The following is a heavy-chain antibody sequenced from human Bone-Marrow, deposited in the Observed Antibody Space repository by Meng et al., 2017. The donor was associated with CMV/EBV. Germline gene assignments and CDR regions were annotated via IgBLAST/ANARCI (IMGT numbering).Heavy chain of an antibody. Sequence: GESLKISCAASGFTFSSYWMHWVRQAPGKGLVWVSRINSDGSSTSYADSVKGRFTISRDNAKNTLYLQMNSLRAEDTAVYYCATLVVPAATLGAFQHWGQGTLVTVSS. CDR2: INSDGSST. CDR3: ATLVVPAATLGAFQH. J-gene: IGHJ1*01. D-gene: IGHD2-2*01. CDR1: GFTFSSYW. V-gene: IGHV3-74*01.